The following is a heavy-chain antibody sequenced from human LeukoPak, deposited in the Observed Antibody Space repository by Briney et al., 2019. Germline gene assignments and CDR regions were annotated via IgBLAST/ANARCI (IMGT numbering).Heavy chain of an antibody. CDR3: ARDRGDVEMATDY. CDR1: GYTFTGYY. CDR2: INPNSGGT. Sequence: ASVKISCKASGYTFTGYYMHWVRQAPGQGLEWMGWINPNSGGTNYAQKFQGGVTMTRDTSISTAYMELSRLRSDDTAVYYCARDRGDVEMATDYWGQGTLVTVSS. V-gene: IGHV1-2*02. D-gene: IGHD5-24*01. J-gene: IGHJ4*02.